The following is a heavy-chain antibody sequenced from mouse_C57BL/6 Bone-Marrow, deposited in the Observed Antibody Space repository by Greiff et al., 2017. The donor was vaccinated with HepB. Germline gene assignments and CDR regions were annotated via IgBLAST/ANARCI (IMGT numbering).Heavy chain of an antibody. CDR3: TFFGYDVWFAY. CDR1: GFNIKDDY. V-gene: IGHV14-4*01. J-gene: IGHJ3*01. Sequence: EVQLQQSGAELVRPGASVKLSCTASGFNIKDDYMHWVKQRPEQGLEWIGWIVPENGDTEYASKFQGKATITADTSSNTAYLQLSSLTSEDTAVYYCTFFGYDVWFAYWGQGTLVTVSA. CDR2: IVPENGDT. D-gene: IGHD2-2*01.